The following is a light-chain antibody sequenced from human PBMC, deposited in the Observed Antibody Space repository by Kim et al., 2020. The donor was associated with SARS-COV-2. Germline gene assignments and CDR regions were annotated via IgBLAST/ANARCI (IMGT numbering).Light chain of an antibody. V-gene: IGKV3-15*01. Sequence: PWERATLSCSASQSVSSNLAWYQQKPGQAPRLLIYGASTRATGIPARFSGSGSGTEFTLTISSLQSEDFAVYYCQQYNNWLGEFTFGPGTKVDIK. J-gene: IGKJ3*01. CDR3: QQYNNWLGEFT. CDR1: QSVSSN. CDR2: GAS.